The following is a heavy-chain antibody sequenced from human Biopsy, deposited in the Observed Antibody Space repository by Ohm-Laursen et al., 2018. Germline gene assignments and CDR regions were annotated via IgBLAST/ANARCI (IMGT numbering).Heavy chain of an antibody. V-gene: IGHV4-59*08. CDR3: ARPQSRRWEWAFDI. CDR2: VYYNGNT. J-gene: IGHJ3*02. D-gene: IGHD1-26*01. Sequence: GTLSLTCAVTYGSISGHFWSWIRQAPGKGLEWIGYVYYNGNTNYSPSLKSRATISLDTSKDRFSLKLTSVTAADTAVYYFARPQSRRWEWAFDIWGRGTMVTVSS. CDR1: YGSISGHF.